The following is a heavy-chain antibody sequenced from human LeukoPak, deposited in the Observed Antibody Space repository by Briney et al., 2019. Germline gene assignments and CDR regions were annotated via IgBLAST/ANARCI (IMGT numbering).Heavy chain of an antibody. CDR2: ISSSSSYI. J-gene: IGHJ4*02. CDR1: GFSFSSYS. V-gene: IGHV3-21*01. Sequence: GSLLLSCAASGFSFSSYSMNCVRPAPGKGVEWVSSISSSSSYIYYADSVKGRFTISRNNAKNSLSLQMNGMRAEDTAVYYCARPENSSGWFDFDWGGQGTLAAASA. CDR3: ARPENSSGWFDFDW. D-gene: IGHD6-19*01.